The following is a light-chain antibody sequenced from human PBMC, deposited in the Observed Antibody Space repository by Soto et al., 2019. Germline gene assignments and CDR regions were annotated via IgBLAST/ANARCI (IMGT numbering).Light chain of an antibody. J-gene: IGKJ1*01. V-gene: IGKV1-5*01. Sequence: DIQMTQSPSTLSASVGDRVTITCRASQSISSWLAWYQQKPGKAPKLLIYDASSLESGVPSRFSGSGSGTKFTLTISSLQPDDFATYYCQQYNIYSWTFGQGT. CDR1: QSISSW. CDR2: DAS. CDR3: QQYNIYSWT.